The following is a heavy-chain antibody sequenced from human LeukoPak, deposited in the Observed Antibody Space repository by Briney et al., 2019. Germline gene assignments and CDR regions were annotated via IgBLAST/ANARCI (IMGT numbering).Heavy chain of an antibody. Sequence: SETLSLTCTVSGGSISSGDYYWSWIRQPPGKGLEWIGYIYYSGSTNYNPSLKSRVTISVDTSKNQFSLKLNSVTAADTAVYYCAREYSSTSYYFDYWGQGTLVTVSS. V-gene: IGHV4-61*08. D-gene: IGHD6-13*01. CDR1: GGSISSGDYY. CDR3: AREYSSTSYYFDY. CDR2: IYYSGST. J-gene: IGHJ4*02.